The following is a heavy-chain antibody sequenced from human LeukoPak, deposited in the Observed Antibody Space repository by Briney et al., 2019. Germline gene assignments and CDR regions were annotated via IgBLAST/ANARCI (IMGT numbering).Heavy chain of an antibody. CDR2: IYYSGST. D-gene: IGHD1-26*01. CDR1: GGSISSGDYY. J-gene: IGHJ3*02. Sequence: SETLSLTCTVPGGSISSGDYYWSWIRQPPGKGLEWIGYIYYSGSTYYNPSLKSRVTISVDTSKNQFSLKLSSVTAADTAVYYCASPGIRGSPDAFDIWGQGTMVTVSS. CDR3: ASPGIRGSPDAFDI. V-gene: IGHV4-30-4*01.